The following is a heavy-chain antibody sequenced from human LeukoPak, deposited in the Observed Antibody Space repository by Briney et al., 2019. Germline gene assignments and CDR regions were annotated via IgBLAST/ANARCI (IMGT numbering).Heavy chain of an antibody. V-gene: IGHV3-30*03. CDR3: ARDSSATDSDRYYYYGMDV. CDR1: GFTFSSFD. Sequence: PGRSLRLSCEASGFTFSSFDIHWVRQAPGKGLEWVAVISFDGSNKYYADSVKGRFTISRDNSKNTLYLQMNSLRAEDTAVYYCARDSSATDSDRYYYYGMDVWGQGTTVTVSS. CDR2: ISFDGSNK. J-gene: IGHJ6*02. D-gene: IGHD3-10*01.